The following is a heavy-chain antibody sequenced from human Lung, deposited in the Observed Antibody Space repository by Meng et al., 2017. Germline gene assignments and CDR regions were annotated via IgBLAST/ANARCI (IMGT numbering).Heavy chain of an antibody. V-gene: IGHV4-34*02. CDR3: VRRTYSSGWYFDY. Sequence: QVNLQRGGAGLLKPSETLSLTCAVYGGSFSGYYWSWIRQPPGKGLEWIGEIIDSGSTNYNPSLKSRVTISVDTSKNQFSLRVTSVTAADRAVYYCVRRTYSSGWYFDYWGQGTLVTVSS. CDR2: IIDSGST. CDR1: GGSFSGYY. J-gene: IGHJ4*02. D-gene: IGHD6-19*01.